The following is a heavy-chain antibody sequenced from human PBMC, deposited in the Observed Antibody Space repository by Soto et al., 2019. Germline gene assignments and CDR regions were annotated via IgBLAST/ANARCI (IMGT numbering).Heavy chain of an antibody. CDR3: ARPYLHDSSAFDY. D-gene: IGHD3-22*01. J-gene: IGHJ4*02. Sequence: GETLKISCKGSGYSFTSSWSISVRQLPGKGLEWMERTDHSDSYIKYIPNIQCQVTISADKSVSTAYLQWSCLKASVTAVYYCARPYLHDSSAFDYWGEWTLVIVSS. CDR2: TDHSDSYI. V-gene: IGHV5-10-1*01. CDR1: GYSFTSSW.